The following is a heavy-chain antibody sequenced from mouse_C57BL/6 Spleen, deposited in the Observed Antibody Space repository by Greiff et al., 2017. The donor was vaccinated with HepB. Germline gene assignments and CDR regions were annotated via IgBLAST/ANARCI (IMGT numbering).Heavy chain of an antibody. CDR2: ILPGSGST. J-gene: IGHJ1*03. D-gene: IGHD1-1*01. V-gene: IGHV1-9*01. CDR3: ASPTTVVEGPLYFDV. Sequence: VQLQQSGAELMKPGALVKLSCKATGYTFTGYWIEWVKQRPGHGLEWIGEILPGSGSTNYNEKFKGKATFTADTSSNTAYMQLSSLTTEDSAIYYCASPTTVVEGPLYFDVWGTGTTVTVSS. CDR1: GYTFTGYW.